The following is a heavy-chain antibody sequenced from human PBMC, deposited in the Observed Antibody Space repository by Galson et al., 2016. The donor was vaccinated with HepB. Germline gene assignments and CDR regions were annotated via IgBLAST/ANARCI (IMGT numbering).Heavy chain of an antibody. CDR1: GGSISSGNW. D-gene: IGHD6-19*01. CDR3: ARHIAGSGTRGFDV. J-gene: IGHJ3*01. V-gene: IGHV4-4*01. Sequence: LSLTCVVSGGSISSGNWWSWVRQPPGKGLEWIGEIYESGTTYYNPSLSSRVTVSMDKSNNHLSLRLESVTAADTAVYFCARHIAGSGTRGFDVWGHGTMVTVSS. CDR2: IYESGTT.